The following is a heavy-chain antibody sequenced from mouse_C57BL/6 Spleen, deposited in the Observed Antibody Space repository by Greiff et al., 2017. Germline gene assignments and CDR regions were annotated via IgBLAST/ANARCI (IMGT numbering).Heavy chain of an antibody. D-gene: IGHD2-1*01. CDR1: GYTFTSYW. V-gene: IGHV1-53*01. CDR3: ARGGGYYGNGGVDFDY. Sequence: VQLQQPGTELVKPGASVKLSCKASGYTFTSYWMHWVKQRPGQGLEWIGNINPSNGGTNYNEKFKSKATLTVDKSSNTAYMQLSSLTWEDSAVYYGARGGGYYGNGGVDFDYWGQGTTLTVSS. CDR2: INPSNGGT. J-gene: IGHJ2*01.